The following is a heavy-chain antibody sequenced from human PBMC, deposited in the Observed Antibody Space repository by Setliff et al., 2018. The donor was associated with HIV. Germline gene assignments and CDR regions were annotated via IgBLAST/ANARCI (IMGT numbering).Heavy chain of an antibody. CDR1: GFTFSNYW. D-gene: IGHD6-13*01. Sequence: QPGGSLRLSCAASGFTFSNYWMSWVRQAPGKGLEWVANIKQDGSDKYYVDSVKGRFTISRDNAKNSLYLQMNSLRAEDTAVYYCARVDGSSSWFYYYYYYMDIWGKGTTVTV. CDR2: IKQDGSDK. CDR3: ARVDGSSSWFYYYYYYMDI. V-gene: IGHV3-7*03. J-gene: IGHJ6*03.